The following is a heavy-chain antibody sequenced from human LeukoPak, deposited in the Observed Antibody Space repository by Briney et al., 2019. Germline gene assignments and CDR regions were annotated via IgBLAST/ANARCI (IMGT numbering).Heavy chain of an antibody. CDR2: IWNHGSKS. V-gene: IGHV3-33*01. CDR3: LRDAAISGYYSYSDY. CDR1: GFSFSHYV. Sequence: GWSLRLSCAASGFSFSHYVRHWVRQAPGKGLEWVAIIWNHGSKSQYADSVKGRFTVSRDNSKNRLCLQMHSLRVEDTAVYSCLRDAAISGYYSYSDYWGQGILVTVSS. D-gene: IGHD5-12*01. J-gene: IGHJ4*02.